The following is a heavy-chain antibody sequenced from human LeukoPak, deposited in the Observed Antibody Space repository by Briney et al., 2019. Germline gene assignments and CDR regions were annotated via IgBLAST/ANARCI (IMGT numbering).Heavy chain of an antibody. CDR1: GGSISSYY. CDR2: IYYSGST. V-gene: IGHV4-59*08. CDR3: ARPSSIDFWSGSGFHYFDY. J-gene: IGHJ4*02. D-gene: IGHD3-3*01. Sequence: PSETLSLTCTVSGGSISSYYWSWIRQPPGKGLEWIGYIYYSGSTNYSPSLKSRVTISVDTSKNQFSLKLSSVTAADTAVYYCARPSSIDFWSGSGFHYFDYWGQGTLVTVSS.